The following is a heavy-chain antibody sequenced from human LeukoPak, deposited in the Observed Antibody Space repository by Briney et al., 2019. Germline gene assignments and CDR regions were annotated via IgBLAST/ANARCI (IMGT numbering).Heavy chain of an antibody. Sequence: SQTLSLTCTVSGGSISSGGYYWSWIRQPPGKGLEWIGYIYHSGSTYYNPSLKSRVTISLDRSKNQFSLKLSSVTAADTAVYYCARDRPDILTGFSPGTFDYWGQGTLVTVSS. CDR2: IYHSGST. D-gene: IGHD3-9*01. CDR1: GGSISSGGYY. V-gene: IGHV4-30-2*01. CDR3: ARDRPDILTGFSPGTFDY. J-gene: IGHJ4*02.